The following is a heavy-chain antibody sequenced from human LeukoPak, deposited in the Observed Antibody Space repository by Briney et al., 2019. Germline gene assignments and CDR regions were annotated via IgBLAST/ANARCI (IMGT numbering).Heavy chain of an antibody. Sequence: SGGSLRLSCAASGFTFSSYTMDWVRQAPGRGLEWIGEINHSGSTKYNPSLKSRVTISGDTSKNQFSLKLRSVTAADTAVYYCARALERYYYDSSGYYAHFDYWGQGTLVTVSS. CDR3: ARALERYYYDSSGYYAHFDY. CDR2: INHSGST. V-gene: IGHV4-34*01. CDR1: GFTFSSYT. J-gene: IGHJ4*02. D-gene: IGHD3-22*01.